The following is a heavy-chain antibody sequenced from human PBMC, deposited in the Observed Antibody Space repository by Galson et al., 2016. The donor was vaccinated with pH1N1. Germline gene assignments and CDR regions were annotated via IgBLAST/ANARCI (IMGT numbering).Heavy chain of an antibody. Sequence: QSGAEVKKSGESLKISCKVSGYSFTTSWIGWLRQMPGKGLEWMGIIYPGGSDAIYSPSFEGQVTMSVDKSISTAYLQWTTLKASDTALYFCARHENYGSGSLDYWGQGTLVTVSS. J-gene: IGHJ4*02. V-gene: IGHV5-51*01. D-gene: IGHD3-10*01. CDR2: IYPGGSDA. CDR1: GYSFTTSW. CDR3: ARHENYGSGSLDY.